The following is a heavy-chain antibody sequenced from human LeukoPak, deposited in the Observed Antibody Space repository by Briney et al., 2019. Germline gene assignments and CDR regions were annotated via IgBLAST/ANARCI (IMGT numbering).Heavy chain of an antibody. V-gene: IGHV1-2*02. D-gene: IGHD5-18*01. CDR2: INPKNGGT. Sequence: ASVKVSCKASGYTFTGYYIHWVRQAPGQGLEWMGWINPKNGGTDYAQRFRGRVTLTRDTSISTAYMELSGLRSDDTAVYYCARSRGYSYEDNWGQGTPVTVSS. CDR1: GYTFTGYY. J-gene: IGHJ4*02. CDR3: ARSRGYSYEDN.